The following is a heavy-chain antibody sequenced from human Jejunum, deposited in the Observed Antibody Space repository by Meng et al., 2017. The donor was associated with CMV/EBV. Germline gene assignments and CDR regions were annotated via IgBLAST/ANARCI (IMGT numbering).Heavy chain of an antibody. CDR2: LSSSGGST. Sequence: TFSSYAMSWVRQAPGKGLEWVSALSSSGGSTDYADSVKGRFTITRDNSKNTLYLQMNSLRAEDTAVYYCAKDRYCGYAPYDAFDIWGQGTMVTVSS. V-gene: IGHV3-23*01. CDR3: AKDRYCGYAPYDAFDI. CDR1: TFSSYA. J-gene: IGHJ3*02. D-gene: IGHD5-12*01.